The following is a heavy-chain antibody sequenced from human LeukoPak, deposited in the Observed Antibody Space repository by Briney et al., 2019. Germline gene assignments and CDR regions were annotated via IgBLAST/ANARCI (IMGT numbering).Heavy chain of an antibody. J-gene: IGHJ3*02. CDR3: ARDPRIVGAILDGAFDI. Sequence: TSETLSLTCTVSGGSISSYYWSWIRQPAGKGLEWIGRIYTSGGTNYNPSLKSRVTMSVDTSKNQFSLKLSSVTAADTAVYYCARDPRIVGAILDGAFDIWGQGTMVTVSS. CDR2: IYTSGGT. D-gene: IGHD1-26*01. V-gene: IGHV4-4*07. CDR1: GGSISSYY.